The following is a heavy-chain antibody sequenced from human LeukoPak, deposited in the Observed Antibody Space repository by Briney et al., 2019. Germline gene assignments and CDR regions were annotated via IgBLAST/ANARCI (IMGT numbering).Heavy chain of an antibody. CDR1: GFTFSGYW. CDR3: ARRRTVDV. J-gene: IGHJ6*02. V-gene: IGHV3-7*01. CDR2: IKEDGSEK. Sequence: GGSLRLSCAASGFTFSGYWMTWVRQAPGKGLEWVANIKEDGSEKYYVDSVKGRFTISRDNAKNSLFLQMNSLRAEDTAVYYCARRRTVDVWGQGSTVTVSS.